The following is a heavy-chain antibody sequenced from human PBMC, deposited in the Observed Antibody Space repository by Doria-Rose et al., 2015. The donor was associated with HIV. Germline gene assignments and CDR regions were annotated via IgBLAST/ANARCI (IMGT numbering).Heavy chain of an antibody. CDR2: ILSDDER. CDR1: GVSLSSPGMG. Sequence: QITLKEPGPVLVKPTETLTLTCTVSGVSLSSPGMGVSWIRQPPGKALEWLANILSDDERSDKSSLRSRLTISRGTSKSQVVLTMTDMDPVDTATYYCARIKSSRWYHKYYFDFWGQGTLVIVSA. J-gene: IGHJ4*02. D-gene: IGHD6-13*01. CDR3: ARIKSSRWYHKYYFDF. V-gene: IGHV2-26*01.